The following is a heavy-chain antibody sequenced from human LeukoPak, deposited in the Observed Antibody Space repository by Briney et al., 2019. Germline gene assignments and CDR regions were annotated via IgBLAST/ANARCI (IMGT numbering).Heavy chain of an antibody. Sequence: GGSLRLSCAASGFTFSSYSMNWVRQAPGKGLEWVSSISSSSSYIYYADSVKGRFTISRDNAKNSLYLQMNSLRAEDTAVYYCARDHHYDFWSGYGSYYFDYWGQGTLVTVSS. CDR3: ARDHHYDFWSGYGSYYFDY. CDR2: ISSSSSYI. J-gene: IGHJ4*02. V-gene: IGHV3-21*01. CDR1: GFTFSSYS. D-gene: IGHD3-3*01.